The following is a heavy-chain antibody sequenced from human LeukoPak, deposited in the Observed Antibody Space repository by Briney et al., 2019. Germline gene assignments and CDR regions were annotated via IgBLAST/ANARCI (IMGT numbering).Heavy chain of an antibody. V-gene: IGHV3-48*01. Sequence: GGSLRLSCAASGFTLSSYSMNWVRQAPGKGLEWVSYISVSSSAIYYADSVKGRFTISRDNAKSSLYLQMTSLRGKDTAVYYCARDSSWAFDIWGQGTMVTVSS. D-gene: IGHD2-2*01. CDR3: ARDSSWAFDI. J-gene: IGHJ3*02. CDR2: ISVSSSAI. CDR1: GFTLSSYS.